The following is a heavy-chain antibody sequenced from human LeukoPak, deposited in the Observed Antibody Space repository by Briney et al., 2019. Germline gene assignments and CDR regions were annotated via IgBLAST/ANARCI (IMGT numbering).Heavy chain of an antibody. J-gene: IGHJ5*02. V-gene: IGHV1-46*01. CDR1: GYTFTRYY. Sequence: ASVKVSCKASGYTFTRYYMNWVRQAPGQGLEWMGIINPSGGGTNYAQKFQGRVTMTRDTSTSTIYMEVSSLRSEDTAVYYCATSSRAVNWFDPWGQGTLVTVSS. CDR3: ATSSRAVNWFDP. D-gene: IGHD3-10*01. CDR2: INPSGGGT.